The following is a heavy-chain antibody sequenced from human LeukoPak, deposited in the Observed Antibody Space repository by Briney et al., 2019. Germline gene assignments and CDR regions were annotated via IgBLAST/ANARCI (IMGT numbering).Heavy chain of an antibody. Sequence: ASVKVSCKSSGYTFTGYYMHWVRQAPGQGLEWMGWINPNSGGTNEAQKFQGRITMTRDTSISTAYMELSRLRSDDTAVYYCARDFSSSWYPRWGQGTLVTVSS. CDR1: GYTFTGYY. V-gene: IGHV1-2*02. D-gene: IGHD6-13*01. CDR2: INPNSGGT. CDR3: ARDFSSSWYPR. J-gene: IGHJ4*02.